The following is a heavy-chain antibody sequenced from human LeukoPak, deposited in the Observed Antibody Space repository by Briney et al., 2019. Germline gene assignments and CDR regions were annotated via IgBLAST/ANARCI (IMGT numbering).Heavy chain of an antibody. CDR3: ARASDLVTTWDYFDS. D-gene: IGHD4-17*01. CDR2: IVPMPDIT. Sequence: SLKVSCKASGGTFRSGSINWVRQAPGQGLEWMGRIVPMPDITTYSQTFQGRVTITTDKSTSTAYMELSRLTSEDTAVYYCARASDLVTTWDYFDSWGQGSLVIVSS. V-gene: IGHV1-69*02. J-gene: IGHJ4*02. CDR1: GGTFRSGS.